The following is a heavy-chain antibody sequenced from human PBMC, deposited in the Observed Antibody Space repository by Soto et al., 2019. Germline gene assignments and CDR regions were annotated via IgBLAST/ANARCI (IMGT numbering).Heavy chain of an antibody. CDR3: VPSAIVYMDV. CDR1: GITFSIYA. Sequence: EVQLLKSGGGLVQPGGSLRLSCAASGITFSIYAMSWVRQAPGKGLEWVSAISGRGDSTYYADSVEGRFTISRDNSKNTLYLQMNSLRAEDTAIYRVVPSAIVYMDVWGEGTTVTVSS. CDR2: ISGRGDST. D-gene: IGHD2-2*01. V-gene: IGHV3-23*01. J-gene: IGHJ6*03.